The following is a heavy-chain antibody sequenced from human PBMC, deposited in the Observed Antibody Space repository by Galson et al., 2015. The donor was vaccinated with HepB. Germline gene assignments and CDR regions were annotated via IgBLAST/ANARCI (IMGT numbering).Heavy chain of an antibody. J-gene: IGHJ4*02. CDR2: ISFDGNNQ. Sequence: SLRLSCAASGFTFSNYPMHWVRQAPGKGLEWVAVISFDGNNQYHADSLKGRFTISRDNSKNTLYLQMNILRPEDTAVYYCARGAVRIFGVVPDSWGQGILVTVSS. CDR3: ARGAVRIFGVVPDS. V-gene: IGHV3-30*04. CDR1: GFTFSNYP. D-gene: IGHD3-3*01.